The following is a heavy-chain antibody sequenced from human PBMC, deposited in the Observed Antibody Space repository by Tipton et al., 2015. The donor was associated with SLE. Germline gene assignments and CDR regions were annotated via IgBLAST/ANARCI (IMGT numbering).Heavy chain of an antibody. CDR3: AKEGVIAARPYYFDY. D-gene: IGHD6-6*01. J-gene: IGHJ4*02. V-gene: IGHV3-74*01. CDR2: INSDGSST. CDR1: GFTFSSYW. Sequence: SLRLSCAASGFTFSSYWMHWVRQAPGKGLVWVSRINSDGSSTNYADSVKGRFTISRDNSKNTLYLQMNSLRAEDTAVYYCAKEGVIAARPYYFDYWGQGTLVTVSS.